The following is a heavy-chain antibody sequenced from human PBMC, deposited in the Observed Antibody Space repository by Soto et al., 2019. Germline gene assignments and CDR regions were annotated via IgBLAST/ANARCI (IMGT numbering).Heavy chain of an antibody. J-gene: IGHJ5*02. CDR2: IYHSGST. CDR3: ARVPGP. CDR1: GGSISSGGYS. Sequence: LCGGSISSGGYSWSWIRQPPGKGLDWIGYIYHSGSTYYNPSLKSRVTISVDRSKNQFSLKLSSVTAADTAVYYCARVPGPWGQGTLVTVSS. V-gene: IGHV4-30-2*01.